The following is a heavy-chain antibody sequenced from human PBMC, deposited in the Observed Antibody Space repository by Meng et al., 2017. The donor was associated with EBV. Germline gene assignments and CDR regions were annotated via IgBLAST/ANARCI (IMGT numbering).Heavy chain of an antibody. J-gene: IGHJ4*02. D-gene: IGHD4-23*01. CDR1: GGSFSGYY. CDR2: INHSGST. CDR3: AGSYGGVLNY. V-gene: IGHV4-34*01. Sequence: QVQLQQWGAGLLKPLETLSLTCAVYGGSFSGYYWSWIRQPPGKGLEWIGEINHSGSTNYNPSLKSRVTISVDTSKNQFSLKLSSVTAADTAVYYCAGSYGGVLNYWGQGTLVTVAS.